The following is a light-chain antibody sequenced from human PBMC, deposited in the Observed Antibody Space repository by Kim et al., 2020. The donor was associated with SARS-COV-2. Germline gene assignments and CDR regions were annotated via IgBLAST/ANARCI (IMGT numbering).Light chain of an antibody. CDR3: QQSGEG. J-gene: IGKJ1*01. Sequence: LPVPPRETATPACRAMHNLSSSDVAWYQQTPGPPPRFLIYGASNRATGIPDRFSGRGSGTDFTLTISRLETEDFAVFYCQQSGEGFGQGTKVDIK. CDR1: HNLSSSD. V-gene: IGKV3-20*01. CDR2: GAS.